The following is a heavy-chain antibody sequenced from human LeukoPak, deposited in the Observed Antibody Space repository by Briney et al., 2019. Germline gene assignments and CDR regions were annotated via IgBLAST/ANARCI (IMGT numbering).Heavy chain of an antibody. CDR1: GLTLSSYA. V-gene: IGHV3-23*01. Sequence: GVLRLSCAASGLTLSSYAINWVRQAPGRGLEWVSAISGSGGVTHYADSVKGRFTISRDNSKNTVYLQMNSLRAEDTAVYYCATRRCSIAACRASSYRCFDFWGTGTTVTVSS. J-gene: IGHJ6*04. CDR2: ISGSGGVT. CDR3: ATRRCSIAACRASSYRCFDF. D-gene: IGHD2-2*01.